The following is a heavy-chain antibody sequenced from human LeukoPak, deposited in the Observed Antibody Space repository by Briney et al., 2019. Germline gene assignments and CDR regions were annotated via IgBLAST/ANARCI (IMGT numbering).Heavy chain of an antibody. D-gene: IGHD2-2*01. J-gene: IGHJ4*02. CDR2: VTGSGRDT. CDR3: AKGAREYCNGAICYPFDY. Sequence: PPGGSLRLSCAATGFTFINYAMNWVRQAPGRGLEWVSSVTGSGRDTYHADSVKGRFTISRDNSKNTLYLQMNSLRAEDTAIYYCAKGAREYCNGAICYPFDYWGQGTLVTVSS. V-gene: IGHV3-23*01. CDR1: GFTFINYA.